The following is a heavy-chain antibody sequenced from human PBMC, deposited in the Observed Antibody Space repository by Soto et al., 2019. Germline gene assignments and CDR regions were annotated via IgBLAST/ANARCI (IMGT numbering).Heavy chain of an antibody. CDR2: ISYDGSNK. Sequence: GGSLRLSCAASGFTFGSYGMRWVRQAPGKGLEWVAVISYDGSNKYYANSVKGRFTISRDNSKNTLNLQLNSLRAEDTAVYYCVKSIRYCSSSICYAPGYSYCYGKDVWGQGTTVTVSS. CDR3: VKSIRYCSSSICYAPGYSYCYGKDV. V-gene: IGHV3-30*18. CDR1: GFTFGSYG. D-gene: IGHD2-2*01. J-gene: IGHJ6*02.